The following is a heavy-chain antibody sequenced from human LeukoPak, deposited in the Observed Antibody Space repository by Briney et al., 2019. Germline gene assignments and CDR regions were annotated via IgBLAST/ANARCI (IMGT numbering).Heavy chain of an antibody. Sequence: SETLSLTCTVSGYSISSGYYWGWIRQPPGKGLEWIGSIYHSGITYYNPSLKSRVTISVDTSKNQFSLKLSSVTAADTAVYYCAREGERSRLGWFDPWGQGTLVTVSS. CDR3: AREGERSRLGWFDP. V-gene: IGHV4-38-2*02. CDR2: IYHSGIT. D-gene: IGHD3-10*01. J-gene: IGHJ5*02. CDR1: GYSISSGYY.